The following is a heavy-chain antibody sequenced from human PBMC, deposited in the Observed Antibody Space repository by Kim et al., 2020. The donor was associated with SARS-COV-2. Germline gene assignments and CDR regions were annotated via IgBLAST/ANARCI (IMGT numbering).Heavy chain of an antibody. Sequence: KSSGFTLSDVAMYWVRQAPGQRLEWMGWINAGSGNTRYSQKFQGRVTITWDTSASTAYMDLTSLRFEDTAVYYCARERFGGSFDYWGQGTLAT. CDR3: ARERFGGSFDY. CDR1: GFTLSDVA. D-gene: IGHD3-10*01. V-gene: IGHV1-3*01. J-gene: IGHJ4*02. CDR2: INAGSGNT.